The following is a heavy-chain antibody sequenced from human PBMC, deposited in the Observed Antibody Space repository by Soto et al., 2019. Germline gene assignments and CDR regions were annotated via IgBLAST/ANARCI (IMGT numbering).Heavy chain of an antibody. V-gene: IGHV3-23*01. D-gene: IGHD3-10*01. CDR1: GFTFSSYS. CDR3: AKKVNSGPGSQYFDF. Sequence: GGSLRLSCAVSGFTFSSYSMSWVRRAPGKGLEWVSGFSTGGDGGTAYYIDSVKGRFTISRDNSKNTLFLQMNSLRAEDTAIYYCAKKVNSGPGSQYFDFWGQGTLVTVSS. J-gene: IGHJ4*02. CDR2: FSTGGDGGTA.